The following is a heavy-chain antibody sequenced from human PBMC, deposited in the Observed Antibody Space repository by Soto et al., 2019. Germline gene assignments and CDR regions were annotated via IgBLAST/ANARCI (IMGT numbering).Heavy chain of an antibody. D-gene: IGHD6-19*01. CDR3: AKVAGYSSGWWGSDY. V-gene: IGHV3-30*18. J-gene: IGHJ4*02. CDR1: GFTFSSYG. CDR2: ISHDGSNK. Sequence: QVQLVESGGGVVQPGRSLRLSCAASGFTFSSYGMHGVRQAPGKGLEWVAVISHDGSNKYYADSVKGRFTISRDNSKNTLYLQMNSLRAEDTAVYYCAKVAGYSSGWWGSDYWGQGTLVTVSS.